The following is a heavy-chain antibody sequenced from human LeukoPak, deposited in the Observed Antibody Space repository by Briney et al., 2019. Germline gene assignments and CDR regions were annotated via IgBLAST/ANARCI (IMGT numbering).Heavy chain of an antibody. CDR2: ISSSSSYI. J-gene: IGHJ5*02. CDR3: ARDSVVVPAAIGYNWFDP. CDR1: GFTFSSYS. D-gene: IGHD2-2*02. V-gene: IGHV3-21*01. Sequence: GGSLRLSCAASGFTFSSYSMNWVRQAPGKGLEWVSSISSSSSYIYYADSVKGRFTIPRDNAKNSLYLQMNSLRAEDTAVYYCARDSVVVPAAIGYNWFDPWGQGTLVTVSS.